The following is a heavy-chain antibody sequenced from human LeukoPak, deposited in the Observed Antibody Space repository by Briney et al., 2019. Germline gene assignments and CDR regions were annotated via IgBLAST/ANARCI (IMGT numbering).Heavy chain of an antibody. Sequence: PGGSLRLSCAASGFTFSSYAMSWVRQAPGKGLEWVSTISNSGSSTYYADSVKGRFSISRDNSKNTLYPQMNSLRAEDTAVYYCAKDREVGPRIPDYWGQGTLVTVSS. V-gene: IGHV3-23*01. D-gene: IGHD1-26*01. J-gene: IGHJ4*02. CDR1: GFTFSSYA. CDR3: AKDREVGPRIPDY. CDR2: ISNSGSST.